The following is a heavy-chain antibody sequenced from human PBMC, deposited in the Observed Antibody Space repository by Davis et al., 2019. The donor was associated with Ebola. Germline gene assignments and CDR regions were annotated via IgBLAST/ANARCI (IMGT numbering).Heavy chain of an antibody. Sequence: GGSLRLSCAASGFTFSSYVMSWVRQAPGKGLEWVSTLGTSADTYYADSVQGRFTISRDNSKNTLYLQMNGLRVEDTAIYYCAKDTSNIWFDIWGQGTMVTVSS. CDR2: LGTSADT. V-gene: IGHV3-23*01. D-gene: IGHD1-26*01. J-gene: IGHJ3*02. CDR3: AKDTSNIWFDI. CDR1: GFTFSSYV.